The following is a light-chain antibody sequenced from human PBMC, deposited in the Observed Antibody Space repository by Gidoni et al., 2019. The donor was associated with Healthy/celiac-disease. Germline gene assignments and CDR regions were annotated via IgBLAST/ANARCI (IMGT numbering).Light chain of an antibody. CDR1: NSGSKS. CDR2: DDS. V-gene: IGLV3-21*02. CDR3: QVWDSSSDRV. Sequence: SYVLTQPPSVSVAPGQTARITCGGNNSGSKSVHWYQQKPGQAPVLVVYDDSDRPSGIPERFSGSNSGSTATLTISRVEAGDEADYYCQVWDSSSDRVFGGGTKLTVL. J-gene: IGLJ3*02.